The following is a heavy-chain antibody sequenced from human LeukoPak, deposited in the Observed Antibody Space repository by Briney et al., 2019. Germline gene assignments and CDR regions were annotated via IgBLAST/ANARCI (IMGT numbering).Heavy chain of an antibody. CDR2: IDPSDSDT. D-gene: IGHD3-10*01. J-gene: IGHJ3*02. CDR1: GYSFTTYW. V-gene: IGHV5-10-1*01. Sequence: GASLQISCKASGYSFTTYWISWVRQMPGKGLEWMGRIDPSDSDTNYSPSFQGHVTISLDKSISTAYLQWSSLKASDTAMYYCARDITMVHAFDIWGQGTMVTVSS. CDR3: ARDITMVHAFDI.